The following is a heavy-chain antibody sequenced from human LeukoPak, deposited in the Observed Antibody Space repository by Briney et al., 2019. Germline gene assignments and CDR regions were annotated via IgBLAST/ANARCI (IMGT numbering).Heavy chain of an antibody. J-gene: IGHJ4*02. CDR1: GGSISSGAYY. V-gene: IGHV4-31*03. Sequence: LSLPSTVSGGSISSGAYYCSWIRPHPGKGLEWIGYISNSGSAYYDASLKSRVTISMDTAKNQFSLKLNSVTAADTAVYYCARDYKGVRGVDYWGQGTLVTVSS. CDR2: ISNSGSA. D-gene: IGHD3-10*01. CDR3: ARDYKGVRGVDY.